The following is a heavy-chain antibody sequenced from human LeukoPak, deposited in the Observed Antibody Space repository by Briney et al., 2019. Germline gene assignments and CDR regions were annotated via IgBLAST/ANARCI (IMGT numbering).Heavy chain of an antibody. V-gene: IGHV3-30-3*01. CDR1: GFTFSSYA. J-gene: IGHJ6*02. CDR3: ARVGYCSSTSCYTTQYYYYGMDV. Sequence: GGSLRLSCAASGFTFSSYAMHWVRQAPGKGLEWVAVISYGGSNKYYADSVKGRFTISRDNSKNTLYLQMNSLRAEDTAVYYCARVGYCSSTSCYTTQYYYYGMDVWGQGTTVTVSS. CDR2: ISYGGSNK. D-gene: IGHD2-2*02.